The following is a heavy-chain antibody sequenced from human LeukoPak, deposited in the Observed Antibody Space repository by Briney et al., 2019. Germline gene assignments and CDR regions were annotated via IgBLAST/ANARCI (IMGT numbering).Heavy chain of an antibody. Sequence: GGSLRLSCTASGFIFSSYNMNWVRQAPGKGLEWVSSISTSNTYIWYADSVKGRFTISRDNAKNSLYLQMNSLRAEDTAVYYCARGGVTVTTARDWGQGTLVTVSS. CDR1: GFIFSSYN. CDR2: ISTSNTYI. D-gene: IGHD4-17*01. CDR3: ARGGVTVTTARD. V-gene: IGHV3-21*01. J-gene: IGHJ4*02.